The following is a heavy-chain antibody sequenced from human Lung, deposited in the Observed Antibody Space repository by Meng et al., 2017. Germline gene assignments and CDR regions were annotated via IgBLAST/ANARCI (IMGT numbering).Heavy chain of an antibody. D-gene: IGHD1-1*01. CDR1: GFTFTDHW. V-gene: IGHV3-74*01. CDR3: TNDRLNH. Sequence: EVQLVESGGGLVPPGGSLRLSCAASGFTFTDHWMHWVRQGPGKGLVWVSRINRDGTKPTYADSVKGRFTISRDNAKNTLYLQMNNLRAEDTAFYYCTNDRLNHWGQGALVTVFS. J-gene: IGHJ1*01. CDR2: INRDGTKP.